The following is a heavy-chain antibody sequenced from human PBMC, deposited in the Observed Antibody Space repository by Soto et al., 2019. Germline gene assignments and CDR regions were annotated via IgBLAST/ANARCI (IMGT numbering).Heavy chain of an antibody. CDR2: IYYSGST. J-gene: IGHJ6*02. V-gene: IGHV4-61*01. CDR3: ARYVTAMAHINYYYGMDV. CDR1: GGSVSSGSYY. Sequence: PSETLSLTCTVSGGSVSSGSYYWSWIRQPPGKGMEWIGYIYYSGSTNYNPSLKSRVTISVDTSKNQFSLKLSSVTAADTAVYYCARYVTAMAHINYYYGMDVWGQGTTVTVSS. D-gene: IGHD5-18*01.